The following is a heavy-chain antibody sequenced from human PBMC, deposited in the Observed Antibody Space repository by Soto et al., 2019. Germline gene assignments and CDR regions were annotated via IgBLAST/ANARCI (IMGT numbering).Heavy chain of an antibody. Sequence: SETLSLTCTVSGGSISSYYWSWIRQPPGKGLEWIGYIYYSGSTNYNPSLKSRVTISVDTSKNQFSLKLSSVTAADTAVYYCARDRYYYDSSGPIRIPFDYWGQGTLVTVS. CDR2: IYYSGST. CDR1: GGSISSYY. D-gene: IGHD3-22*01. V-gene: IGHV4-59*01. CDR3: ARDRYYYDSSGPIRIPFDY. J-gene: IGHJ4*02.